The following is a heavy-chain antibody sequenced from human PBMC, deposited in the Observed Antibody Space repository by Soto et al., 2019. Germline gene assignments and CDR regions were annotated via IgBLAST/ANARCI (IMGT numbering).Heavy chain of an antibody. Sequence: PGESLKISCKGSGYRFSSYWIAWVCQMPGKGLEWMGIIYPGDSDTIYSLSFQGQGTFSADKSSSTAYLQWSSMKASDTNMYYCARHGSNGAYYYCGMGVWGQGTTVTVSS. D-gene: IGHD2-8*01. V-gene: IGHV5-51*01. J-gene: IGHJ6*02. CDR2: IYPGDSDT. CDR1: GYRFSSYW. CDR3: ARHGSNGAYYYCGMGV.